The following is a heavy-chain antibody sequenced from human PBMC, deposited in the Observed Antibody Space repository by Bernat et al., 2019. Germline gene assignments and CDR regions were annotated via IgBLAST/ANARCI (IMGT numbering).Heavy chain of an antibody. D-gene: IGHD3-10*01. Sequence: EVQLVESGGGLVQPGGSLRLSCAASGFTVSSNYMSWVRQAPGKGLEWVSVIYSGGSTYYADSVKGRFTISRDNSKNTLYLQMNSLRAEDTAVYYCTTTPTERELLKLIRYWGQGALVTVSS. J-gene: IGHJ4*02. V-gene: IGHV3-66*01. CDR1: GFTVSSNY. CDR3: TTTPTERELLKLIRY. CDR2: IYSGGST.